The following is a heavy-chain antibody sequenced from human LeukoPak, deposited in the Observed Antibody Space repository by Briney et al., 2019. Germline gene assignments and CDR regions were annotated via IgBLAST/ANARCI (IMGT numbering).Heavy chain of an antibody. CDR1: GFTFSSYA. CDR3: ANNHAPTFSGWGRNDGFDI. V-gene: IGHV3-23*01. Sequence: PGGSLRLSCAASGFTFSSYAMSWVRQAPGEGLEWVSGISGSGGSTYYADSVKGRFTISRDNSKNTLYLQVNSLRAEDTAVYYCANNHAPTFSGWGRNDGFDIWGQGTMVTVSS. D-gene: IGHD6-19*01. CDR2: ISGSGGST. J-gene: IGHJ3*02.